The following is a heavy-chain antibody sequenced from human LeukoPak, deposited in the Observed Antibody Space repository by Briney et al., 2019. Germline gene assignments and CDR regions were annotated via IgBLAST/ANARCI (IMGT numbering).Heavy chain of an antibody. D-gene: IGHD4-11*01. CDR3: ARTAPNYSNYVYYYYMDV. CDR2: IYYSGST. J-gene: IGHJ6*03. V-gene: IGHV4-39*01. CDR1: GGSISISSYY. Sequence: PSETLSLTCTVSGGSISISSYYWGWIRQPPGKGLEWIGSIYYSGSTYYNPSLKSRVTISVDTSKNQFSLKLSSVTAADTAVYYCARTAPNYSNYVYYYYMDVWGKGTTVTVSS.